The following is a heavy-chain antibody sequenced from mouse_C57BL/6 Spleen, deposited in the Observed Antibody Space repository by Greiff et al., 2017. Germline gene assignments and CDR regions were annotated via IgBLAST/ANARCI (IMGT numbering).Heavy chain of an antibody. V-gene: IGHV1-69*01. CDR2: IDPSDSYT. CDR1: GYTFTSYW. CDR3: ARGGIDWYFDV. Sequence: VKLQQPGAELVMPGASVKLSCKASGYTFTSYWMHWVKQRPGQGLEWIGEIDPSDSYTNYNQKFKGKSTLTVDKSSSTAYMQLSSLTSEDSAVYYCARGGIDWYFDVWGTGTTVTVSS. J-gene: IGHJ1*03.